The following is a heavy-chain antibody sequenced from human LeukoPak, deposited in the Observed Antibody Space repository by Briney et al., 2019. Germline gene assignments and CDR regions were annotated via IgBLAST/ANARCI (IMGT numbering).Heavy chain of an antibody. Sequence: PGGSLRLSCAASGFTFSNYWMSWVRQAPGKGLEWVANIKQDGTEKYYVDSVKGRFTISRDNAKNSLYLQMDSLRAEDTAVYYCARDKSPYGAFRYFDYWGQGTLVTVSS. J-gene: IGHJ4*02. CDR2: IKQDGTEK. CDR3: ARDKSPYGAFRYFDY. CDR1: GFTFSNYW. V-gene: IGHV3-7*01. D-gene: IGHD4/OR15-4a*01.